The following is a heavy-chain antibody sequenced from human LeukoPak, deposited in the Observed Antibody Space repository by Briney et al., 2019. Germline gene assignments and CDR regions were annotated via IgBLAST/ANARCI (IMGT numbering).Heavy chain of an antibody. CDR1: GFTFSSYG. CDR2: ISYDGSNK. Sequence: SCAASGFTFSSYGMHWVRQAPGKGLEWVAVISYDGSNKYYADPVKGRFTISRDNSKNTLYLQMNSLRAEDTAVYYCAKDRDYYAWGQGTLVTVSS. D-gene: IGHD1-26*01. V-gene: IGHV3-30*18. J-gene: IGHJ4*02. CDR3: AKDRDYYA.